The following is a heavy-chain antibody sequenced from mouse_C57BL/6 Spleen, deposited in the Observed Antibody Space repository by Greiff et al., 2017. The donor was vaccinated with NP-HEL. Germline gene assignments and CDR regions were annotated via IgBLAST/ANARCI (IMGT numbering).Heavy chain of an antibody. Sequence: QVQLKQPGAELVKPGASVKLSCKASGYTFTSYWMHWVKQRPGQGLEWIGMIHPNSGSTNYNEKFKSKATLTVDKSSSTAYMQLSSLTSEDSAVYYCAREGATVVATGAFDYWGQGTTLTVSS. CDR1: GYTFTSYW. J-gene: IGHJ2*01. V-gene: IGHV1-64*01. CDR3: AREGATVVATGAFDY. CDR2: IHPNSGST. D-gene: IGHD1-1*01.